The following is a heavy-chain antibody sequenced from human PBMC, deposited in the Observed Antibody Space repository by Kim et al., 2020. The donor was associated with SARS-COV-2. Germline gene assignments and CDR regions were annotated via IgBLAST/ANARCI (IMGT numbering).Heavy chain of an antibody. CDR3: ATRRYSSGWSHSTYYYYGMDV. D-gene: IGHD6-19*01. CDR2: ISGSGGST. Sequence: GGSLRLSCAASGFTFSSYAMSWVRQAPGKGLEWVSAISGSGGSTYYADSVKGRFTISRDNSKNTLYLQMNSLRAEDTAVYYCATRRYSSGWSHSTYYYYGMDVWGQGTTVTVSS. V-gene: IGHV3-23*01. CDR1: GFTFSSYA. J-gene: IGHJ6*02.